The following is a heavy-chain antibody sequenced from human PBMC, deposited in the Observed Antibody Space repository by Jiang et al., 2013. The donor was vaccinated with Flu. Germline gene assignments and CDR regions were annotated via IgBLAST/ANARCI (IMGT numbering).Heavy chain of an antibody. CDR3: ARISKGGGYSDSGAPYYYYGMDV. CDR2: IYYSGST. J-gene: IGHJ6*02. D-gene: IGHD3-10*01. Sequence: LLKPSETLSLTCTVSGGSISSYYWSWIRQPPGKGLEWIGYIYYSGSTNYNPSLKSRVTISVDTSKNQFSLKLSSVTAADTAVYYCARISKGGGYSDSGAPYYYYGMDVWGQGTTVTVSS. CDR1: GGSISSYY. V-gene: IGHV4-59*01.